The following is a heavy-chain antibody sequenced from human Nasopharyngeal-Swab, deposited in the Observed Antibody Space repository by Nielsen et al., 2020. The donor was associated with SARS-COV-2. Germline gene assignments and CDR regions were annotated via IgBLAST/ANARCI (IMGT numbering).Heavy chain of an antibody. V-gene: IGHV4-39*07. J-gene: IGHJ4*02. Sequence: SETLSLTCTVSGGSISSSSYYWGWIRQPPGKGLEWIGSIYYSGSTYYNPSLKSRVTISVDMSKNQFSLKLSSVTAADTAVYYCARGLDYDFWTLGYWGQGTLVTVSS. CDR3: ARGLDYDFWTLGY. D-gene: IGHD3-3*01. CDR2: IYYSGST. CDR1: GGSISSSSYY.